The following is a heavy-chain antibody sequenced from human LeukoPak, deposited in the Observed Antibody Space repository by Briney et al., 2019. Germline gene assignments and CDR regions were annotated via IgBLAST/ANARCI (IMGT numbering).Heavy chain of an antibody. D-gene: IGHD4-17*01. CDR2: IRYDGSNK. CDR3: AKDWGHMTTVTGTYFDY. J-gene: IGHJ4*02. Sequence: GGSLRLSCAASGFTFSDYSINWVRQAPGKGLEWVAFIRYDGSNKYYADSVKGRFTISRDNSKNTLYLQMNSLRAEDTAVYYCAKDWGHMTTVTGTYFDYWGQGTLVTVSS. CDR1: GFTFSDYS. V-gene: IGHV3-30*02.